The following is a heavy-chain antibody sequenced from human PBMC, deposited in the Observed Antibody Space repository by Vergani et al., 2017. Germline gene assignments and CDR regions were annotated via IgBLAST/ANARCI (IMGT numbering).Heavy chain of an antibody. J-gene: IGHJ4*02. V-gene: IGHV4-4*03. Sequence: QVQLQESGPGLVKPPGTLSLTCAVSGGSITSYNWWTWVRQSPGKGLEWIVEIFHSGTTNYNPSLKSRVTISIDKSKNQFSLNLASVTAADTAVYYCANLGYCTGDSCHSVRWGPGTLVTVSS. CDR2: IFHSGTT. CDR1: GGSITSYNW. D-gene: IGHD2-15*01. CDR3: ANLGYCTGDSCHSVR.